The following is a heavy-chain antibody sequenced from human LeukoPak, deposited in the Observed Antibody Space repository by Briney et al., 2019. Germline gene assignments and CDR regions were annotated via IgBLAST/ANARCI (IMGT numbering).Heavy chain of an antibody. CDR3: ARADSYAAFDI. Sequence: PSETPSLTCTVSGGSISSYYWSWIRQPPGKGLEWIGYIYYSGSTNYNPSLKSRVTISVDTSKNQFSLKLSSVTAADTAVYYCARADSYAAFDIWGQGTMVTVSS. J-gene: IGHJ3*02. CDR2: IYYSGST. CDR1: GGSISSYY. D-gene: IGHD5-18*01. V-gene: IGHV4-59*01.